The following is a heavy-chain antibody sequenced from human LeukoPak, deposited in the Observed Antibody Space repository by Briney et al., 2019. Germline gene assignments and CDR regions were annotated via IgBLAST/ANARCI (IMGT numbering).Heavy chain of an antibody. Sequence: ASVKVSCKASGYTFTSYDINWVRQATGQGLEWMGWMNPNSGNTGYAQKFQGRVTMTRNTSISTAYMELSSLRSEDTAVYYCAMLEVGATTMDYWGQGTLVTVSS. CDR2: MNPNSGNT. D-gene: IGHD1-26*01. CDR1: GYTFTSYD. CDR3: AMLEVGATTMDY. J-gene: IGHJ4*02. V-gene: IGHV1-8*01.